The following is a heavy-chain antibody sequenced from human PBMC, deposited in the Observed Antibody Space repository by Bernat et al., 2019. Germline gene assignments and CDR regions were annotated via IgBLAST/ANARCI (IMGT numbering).Heavy chain of an antibody. J-gene: IGHJ5*02. V-gene: IGHV3-23*01. CDR1: GFTFSSYA. CDR2: ISGSGGST. D-gene: IGHD3-10*01. CDR3: AKVGYYGSGSYYNQRNWFDP. Sequence: EVQLLESGGDLVQPGGSLRLSCAASGFTFSSYAMSWVRQAPGKGLEWVAAISGSGGSTYYADSVKGRFTISRDNSKNTLYLQMNSLRAEDTAVYYCAKVGYYGSGSYYNQRNWFDPWGQGTLVTVSS.